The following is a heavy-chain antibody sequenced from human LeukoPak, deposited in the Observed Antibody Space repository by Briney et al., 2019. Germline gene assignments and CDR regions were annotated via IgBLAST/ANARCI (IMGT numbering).Heavy chain of an antibody. J-gene: IGHJ6*02. CDR1: GYTFTSYY. V-gene: IGHV1-46*01. CDR2: INSSSGST. CDR3: ARDSSGSGSVDV. D-gene: IGHD3-10*01. Sequence: ASVKVSCKASGYTFTSYYINWVRQAPGQGLEWMGIINSSSGSTSYAQKFQDRVIMTRDTSTSTVHMELGSLRSEDTAVYYCARDSSGSGSVDVWGQGTTVTVSS.